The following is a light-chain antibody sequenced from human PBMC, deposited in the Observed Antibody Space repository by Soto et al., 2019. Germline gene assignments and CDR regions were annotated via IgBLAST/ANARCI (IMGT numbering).Light chain of an antibody. CDR2: KAS. J-gene: IGKJ4*01. V-gene: IGKV1-5*03. CDR3: QQYNSYHLN. CDR1: QSISSW. Sequence: DIQMTQSPSTLSASVGDRVTITCRSSQSISSWLAWYQQKPGKAPKLLIYKASSLESGVPSRFSGSGSGTELTLTLSSLQPDDFATYYCQQYNSYHLNFGGGNKGQIK.